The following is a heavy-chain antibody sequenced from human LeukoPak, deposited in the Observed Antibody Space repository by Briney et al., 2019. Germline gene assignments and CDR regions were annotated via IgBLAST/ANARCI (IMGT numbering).Heavy chain of an antibody. CDR3: TRARGNYYFEY. CDR1: GFTVSSNY. Sequence: GGSLRLSCAASGFTVSSNYMSWVRQAPGKGLEWVSLIYSGGSTYYADSVKGRFTISIDNSKNTLYLQMNSLRNEETTVNYCTRARGNYYFEYWGQGTLVTVSS. J-gene: IGHJ4*02. CDR2: IYSGGST. V-gene: IGHV3-66*01. D-gene: IGHD3-10*01.